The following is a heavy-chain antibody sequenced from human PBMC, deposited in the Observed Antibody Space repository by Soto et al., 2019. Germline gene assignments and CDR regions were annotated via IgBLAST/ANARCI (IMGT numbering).Heavy chain of an antibody. CDR2: ISGSGGST. Sequence: EVQLLESGGGLVQPGGSLRLSCAASGFTFSSYAMSWVRQAPGKGLEWVSAISGSGGSTYYADSVKGRFTISRDNSKNTLYLQMNSLRAEGTAVYYCAKVSQSAVAGTWVGWGQGTLVTVSS. CDR1: GFTFSSYA. J-gene: IGHJ4*02. CDR3: AKVSQSAVAGTWVG. D-gene: IGHD6-19*01. V-gene: IGHV3-23*01.